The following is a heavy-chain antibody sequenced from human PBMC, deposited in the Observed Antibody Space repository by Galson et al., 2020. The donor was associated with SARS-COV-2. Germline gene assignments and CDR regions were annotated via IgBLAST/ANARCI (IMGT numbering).Heavy chain of an antibody. V-gene: IGHV4-59*01. CDR3: ARFRRDFDPVLEDYYYHMDV. J-gene: IGHJ6*03. CDR2: ST. Sequence: SETLSLTCTVSGVSIDSYSWTWIRQPPGKSLEWIGSTRYNPSLKSRVTISKDMLTNQVSLKLTSVTAADTAVYYCARFRRDFDPVLEDYYYHMDVWGKGTTVTVSS. CDR1: GVSIDSYS. D-gene: IGHD3-9*01.